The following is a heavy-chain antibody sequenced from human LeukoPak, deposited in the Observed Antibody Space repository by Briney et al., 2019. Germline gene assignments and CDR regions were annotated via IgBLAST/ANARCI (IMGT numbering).Heavy chain of an antibody. CDR3: ARDGYSYAVWFVP. D-gene: IGHD5-18*01. J-gene: IGHJ5*02. CDR1: GGSISGYY. CDR2: IFYSGST. Sequence: PSETLSLTCTVSGGSISGYYWSWIRQPPGKGLEWIGYIFYSGSTNYNPSLKSRVTTPVETSKNQFSVKLSSVTAAATALFYSARDGYSYAVWFVPWGQGTLVTVSS. V-gene: IGHV4-59*01.